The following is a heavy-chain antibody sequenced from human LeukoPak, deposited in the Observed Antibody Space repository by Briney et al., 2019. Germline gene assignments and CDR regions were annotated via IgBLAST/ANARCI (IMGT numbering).Heavy chain of an antibody. D-gene: IGHD3-22*01. CDR1: GGSISSGSYY. J-gene: IGHJ4*02. CDR3: AREEVIVVVSYLDY. CDR2: IYTSGST. V-gene: IGHV4-61*02. Sequence: ASETLSLTCTVSGGSISSGSYYWRWIRQPAGKGLEWIGRIYTSGSTNYNPSLKSRVTISVDTSKNQFSLKLSSVTAADTAVYYCAREEVIVVVSYLDYWGQGTLVTVSS.